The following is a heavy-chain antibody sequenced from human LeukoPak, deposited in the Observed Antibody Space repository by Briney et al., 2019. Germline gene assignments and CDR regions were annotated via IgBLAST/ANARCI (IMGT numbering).Heavy chain of an antibody. D-gene: IGHD6-13*01. Sequence: SETLSLTCAVYGGSFSGYYWSWIRQPPGKGLEWIGEINHSGSTNYNPSLKSRVTISVDTSKNQFSLKLSSVTAADTAVYYCARVGYSSSWIRGLDWFEPWGQGTLVTVSS. CDR1: GGSFSGYY. CDR2: INHSGST. CDR3: ARVGYSSSWIRGLDWFEP. V-gene: IGHV4-34*01. J-gene: IGHJ5*02.